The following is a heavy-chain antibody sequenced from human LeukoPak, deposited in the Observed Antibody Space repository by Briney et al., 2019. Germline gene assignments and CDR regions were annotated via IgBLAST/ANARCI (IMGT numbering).Heavy chain of an antibody. V-gene: IGHV3-74*01. Sequence: GGSLRLSCAASGFTFSSYWMHWVRQAPGKGLVWVSRINTDGSSTNYADSVKGRFTISRDNAKNTLYLQMSSLRAEDTALYYCATMRGHYFDYWGQGTLVTVSS. J-gene: IGHJ4*02. CDR3: ATMRGHYFDY. CDR2: INTDGSST. CDR1: GFTFSSYW. D-gene: IGHD2-2*01.